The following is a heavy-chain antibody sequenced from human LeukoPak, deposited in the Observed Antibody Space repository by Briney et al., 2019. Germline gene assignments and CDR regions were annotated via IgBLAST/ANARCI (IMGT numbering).Heavy chain of an antibody. CDR3: ARVPFSSSYYYYYGMDV. CDR2: INTNTGNP. V-gene: IGHV7-4-1*02. D-gene: IGHD6-13*01. J-gene: IGHJ6*02. CDR1: GYTFASFT. Sequence: ASVKVSCKASGYTFASFTMNWVRQAPGQGLEWMGWINTNTGNPTYAQGFTGRFVFSLDSSASTAYLQISSLKAEDTAVYYCARVPFSSSYYYYYGMDVWGQGTTVIVSS.